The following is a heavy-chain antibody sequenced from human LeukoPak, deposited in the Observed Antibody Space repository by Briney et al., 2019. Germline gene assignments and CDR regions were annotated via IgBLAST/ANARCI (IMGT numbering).Heavy chain of an antibody. V-gene: IGHV1-8*01. D-gene: IGHD1-26*01. CDR3: AKAPVGNPVGARVDY. CDR2: MNTKSGNT. CDR1: GYTFTNSD. J-gene: IGHJ4*02. Sequence: ASVKVSCKASGYTFTNSDINWVRQATGQGLEWMGWMNTKSGNTGYAQKLQGRVTMSMDTSITTAYMELTSLRAEDTAVYYCAKAPVGNPVGARVDYWGQGTLVTVSS.